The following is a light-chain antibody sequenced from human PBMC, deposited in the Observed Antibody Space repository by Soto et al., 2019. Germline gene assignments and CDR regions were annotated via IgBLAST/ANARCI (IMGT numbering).Light chain of an antibody. CDR3: CSYAGRDTLAWG. Sequence: QSALAQPRSVSGSPGQSVTISFTGTSGDVGRYEYVSWHQQHPGRAPKLIIYDVAKRPYGVPDRFSVSRSVNTASLLISGLQAEYESDYYCCSYAGRDTLAWGFGGGTKVTVL. J-gene: IGLJ3*02. CDR2: DVA. CDR1: SGDVGRYEY. V-gene: IGLV2-11*01.